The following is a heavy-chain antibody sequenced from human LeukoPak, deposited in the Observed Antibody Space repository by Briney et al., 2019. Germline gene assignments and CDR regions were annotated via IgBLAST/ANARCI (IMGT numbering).Heavy chain of an antibody. D-gene: IGHD1-26*01. J-gene: IGHJ4*02. V-gene: IGHV1-2*02. Sequence: ASVKVSCKASGYTFTGYYMHWVRQAPGQGLEWMGWINPNSGGTNYAQKFQGRVTMTRDTSISTAYMELSRLRSDDTAVYYCARATRCVREPLFDYWGQGTLVTVSS. CDR3: ARATRCVREPLFDY. CDR2: INPNSGGT. CDR1: GYTFTGYY.